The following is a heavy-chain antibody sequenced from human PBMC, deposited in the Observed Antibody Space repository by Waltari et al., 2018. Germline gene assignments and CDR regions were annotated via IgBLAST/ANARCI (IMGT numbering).Heavy chain of an antibody. D-gene: IGHD1-26*01. J-gene: IGHJ6*04. CDR2: ISASGST. CDR3: ARERYSGSYSGQYFMDV. CDR1: GGSISSHH. Sequence: QVQLQESGPGLVKTSETLSLTCTVPGGSISSHHWTWIRQPAGKVLEWIGRISASGSTNYNPSLKSRVTMSVDTPKNQFSLRLNAVTAADTAVYYCARERYSGSYSGQYFMDVWGKGTTVTISS. V-gene: IGHV4-4*07.